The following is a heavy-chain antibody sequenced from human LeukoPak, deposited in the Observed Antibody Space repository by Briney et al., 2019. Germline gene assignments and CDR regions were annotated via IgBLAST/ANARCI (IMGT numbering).Heavy chain of an antibody. D-gene: IGHD5-18*01. J-gene: IGHJ4*02. CDR2: ISSSSTYI. Sequence: GGSLRLSCAASGFTFAGYAMSWVRQAPGKGLEWVSSISSSSTYIYYADSVKGRFTISRDNAKNSLYLQMNSLRAEDTAVYYCAREPTAMILWGQGTLVTVSS. CDR3: AREPTAMIL. V-gene: IGHV3-21*01. CDR1: GFTFAGYA.